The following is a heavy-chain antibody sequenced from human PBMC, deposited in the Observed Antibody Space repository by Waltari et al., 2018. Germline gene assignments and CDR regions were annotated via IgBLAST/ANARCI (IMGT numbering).Heavy chain of an antibody. CDR2: FHNRGNT. CDR3: AKSASCDVDPSCDVVAN. D-gene: IGHD2-2*01. J-gene: IGHJ4*02. CDR1: DNSISAGNYY. Sequence: QVQLQESGPGLVEPSQTLSLTGSVSDNSISAGNYYRGWIRQAAGKGLGWIGRFHNRGNTEYSPSLNSRVTISRDTSNNRFSLKLTSVTATDTAVYYCAKSASCDVDPSCDVVANWGQGTLVTVSA. V-gene: IGHV4-61*02.